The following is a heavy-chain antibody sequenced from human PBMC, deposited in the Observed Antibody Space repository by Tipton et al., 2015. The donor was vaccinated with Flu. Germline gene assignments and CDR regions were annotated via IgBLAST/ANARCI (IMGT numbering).Heavy chain of an antibody. Sequence: GSLRLSCAASGFTFSSYEMNWVRQASGKGLEWVSYISSSGGIIYYADSVKGRFTISRDNAENSLYLQMNSLRAEDTAVYYCARDPTSWSNDAFDIWGQGTMVTVSS. CDR1: GFTFSSYE. CDR2: ISSSGGII. D-gene: IGHD2-2*01. V-gene: IGHV3-48*03. CDR3: ARDPTSWSNDAFDI. J-gene: IGHJ3*02.